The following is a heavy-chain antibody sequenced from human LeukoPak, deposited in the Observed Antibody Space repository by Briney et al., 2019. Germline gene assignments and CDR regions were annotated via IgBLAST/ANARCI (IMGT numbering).Heavy chain of an antibody. J-gene: IGHJ6*03. Sequence: SETLSLTCSVSGGSLSSSSYYWGWIRQPPGKGLEWIGNIYYTGSTYYNPSLKSRVTISVDTSKKQFSLKLSSVTAADTAVYYCARGRWEWLTPAIRYYYYYYMDVWGKGTTVTVSS. V-gene: IGHV4-39*07. CDR2: IYYTGST. CDR3: ARGRWEWLTPAIRYYYYYYMDV. CDR1: GGSLSSSSYY. D-gene: IGHD3-3*01.